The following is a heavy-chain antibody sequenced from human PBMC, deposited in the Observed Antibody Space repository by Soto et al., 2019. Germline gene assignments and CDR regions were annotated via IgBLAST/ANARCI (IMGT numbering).Heavy chain of an antibody. Sequence: PGESLKISCNGSVSSFTSYWIGWVRQMPGKGLELMGIIYPGDSDTRYSPSFQGQLTISADKSISTAYLQWSSMKASDTTMYYCARRLAARPLRDVFHPWAQGTLLTVYS. V-gene: IGHV5-51*01. CDR3: ARRLAARPLRDVFHP. J-gene: IGHJ5*02. CDR2: IYPGDSDT. D-gene: IGHD6-6*01. CDR1: VSSFTSYW.